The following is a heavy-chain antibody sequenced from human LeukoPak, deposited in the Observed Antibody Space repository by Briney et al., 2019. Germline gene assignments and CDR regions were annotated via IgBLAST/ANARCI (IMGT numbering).Heavy chain of an antibody. CDR3: ARHRSYYYYMDV. Sequence: SETLSLTCAVYGGSFSGYYWSWIRQPPGKGLEWIGEINHSGSTNYNPSLKSRVTISVDTSKNQFSLKLSSVTAADTAVYYCARHRSYYYYMDVWGKGTTVTVSS. V-gene: IGHV4-34*01. CDR2: INHSGST. CDR1: GGSFSGYY. J-gene: IGHJ6*03.